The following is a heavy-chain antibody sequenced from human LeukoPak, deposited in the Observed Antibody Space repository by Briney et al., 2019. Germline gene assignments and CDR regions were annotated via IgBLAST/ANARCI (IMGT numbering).Heavy chain of an antibody. CDR1: VNTLTDLY. V-gene: IGHV1-2*02. Sequence: GASVKVSCKTSVNTLTDLYINWVRQAPGRGLEWMGWINPKVGATNYAQKFQGRVTMTRDTSVSTSYMELTRLTSDDTAVYYFARGRTYCPSYVCVRNDAFDVWGHGTMVTVSS. CDR3: ARGRTYCPSYVCVRNDAFDV. CDR2: INPKVGAT. J-gene: IGHJ3*01. D-gene: IGHD2-8*01.